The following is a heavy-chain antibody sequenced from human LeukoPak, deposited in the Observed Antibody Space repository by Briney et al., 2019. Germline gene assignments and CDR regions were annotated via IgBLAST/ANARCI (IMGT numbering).Heavy chain of an antibody. Sequence: GESLKISCAASGFTFGSYAMNWARPATGKGLEWFSAVSGSGESIYYADSVKGRFTISRDNSKNALYLQMNSRRAEDTAVYYGAKSQPSAISWFDPWGQGTLVTVSS. CDR3: AKSQPSAISWFDP. V-gene: IGHV3-23*01. J-gene: IGHJ5*02. CDR2: VSGSGESI. D-gene: IGHD2-2*02. CDR1: GFTFGSYA.